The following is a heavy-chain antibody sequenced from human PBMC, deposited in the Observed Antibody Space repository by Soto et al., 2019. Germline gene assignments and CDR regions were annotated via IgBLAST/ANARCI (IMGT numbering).Heavy chain of an antibody. J-gene: IGHJ4*02. CDR2: IYYSGST. Sequence: LRLSCAASGFTFSNAWMSWVRQAPGKGLEWIGYIYYSGSTIYNPSLKSRVTISVDTSKNQFSLKLSSVTAADTAVYYCARARYDSSGYYYFDYWGQGTLVTVSS. V-gene: IGHV4-59*01. D-gene: IGHD3-22*01. CDR1: GFTFSNAW. CDR3: ARARYDSSGYYYFDY.